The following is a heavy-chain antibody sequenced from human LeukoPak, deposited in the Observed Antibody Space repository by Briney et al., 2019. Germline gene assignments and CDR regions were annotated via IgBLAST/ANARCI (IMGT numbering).Heavy chain of an antibody. J-gene: IGHJ4*02. CDR2: ISGSGGST. D-gene: IGHD2-21*01. CDR1: GFTFSSYA. V-gene: IGHV3-23*01. Sequence: GGSLRLSCAASGFTFSSYAMSWVRQAPGKGLEWVSAISGSGGSTYYADSVKGRFTIPRDNAKNSLYLQMNSLRAEDTAVYYCARDTYVVIGLTSFDYWGQGTLVTVSS. CDR3: ARDTYVVIGLTSFDY.